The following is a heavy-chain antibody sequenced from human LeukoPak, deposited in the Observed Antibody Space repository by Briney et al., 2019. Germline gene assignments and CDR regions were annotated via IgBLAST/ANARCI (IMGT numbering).Heavy chain of an antibody. V-gene: IGHV3-30*04. Sequence: GGSLRLSCAASGFTFSSYAMHWVRQAPGKGLEWVAVISYDGSNKYYADSVKGRFTISRDNSKNTLYLQMNSLRAEDTAVYYCARESVGGYGGNPTIDYWGQGTLVTVSS. J-gene: IGHJ4*02. CDR3: ARESVGGYGGNPTIDY. CDR2: ISYDGSNK. D-gene: IGHD4-23*01. CDR1: GFTFSSYA.